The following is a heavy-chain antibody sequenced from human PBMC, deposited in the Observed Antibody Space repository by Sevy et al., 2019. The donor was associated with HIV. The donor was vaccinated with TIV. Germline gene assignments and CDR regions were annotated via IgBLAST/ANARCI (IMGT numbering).Heavy chain of an antibody. CDR1: GFTFSSYA. J-gene: IGHJ4*02. Sequence: GGSLRLSCVVSGFTFSSYALSWVRQAPGKGLEWVSVISGSGDTTYYADSVKGRFIISRDNSKNTVYLQINSLRAEDTAVYYCAKDRRYGDIGLFDYWGQGTLVTVSS. CDR3: AKDRRYGDIGLFDY. V-gene: IGHV3-23*01. D-gene: IGHD4-17*01. CDR2: ISGSGDTT.